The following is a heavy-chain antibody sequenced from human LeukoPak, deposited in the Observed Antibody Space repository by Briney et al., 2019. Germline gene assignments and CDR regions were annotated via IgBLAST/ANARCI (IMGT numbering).Heavy chain of an antibody. Sequence: PGGSLRLSCAASGFTFSSYWMHWVRQAPGKGLVWVSRINSDGSSTSYADSVKGRFTISRDNAKNTLYLRMNSLRAEDTAVYYCARGKLLRNYYYGMDVWGQGTTVTVSS. J-gene: IGHJ6*02. CDR1: GFTFSSYW. D-gene: IGHD2-15*01. V-gene: IGHV3-74*01. CDR3: ARGKLLRNYYYGMDV. CDR2: INSDGSST.